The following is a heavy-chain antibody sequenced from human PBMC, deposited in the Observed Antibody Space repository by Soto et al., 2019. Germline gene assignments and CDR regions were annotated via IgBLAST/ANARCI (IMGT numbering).Heavy chain of an antibody. CDR2: IIPILGIA. J-gene: IGHJ4*02. Sequence: ASVKVSCKSSGGTFSSYAISCVRQAPGQGLEWMGGIIPILGIANYAQKFQGRVTITADKSTSTAYMELSSLRSEDTAVYYCARDRYGYNYYYFDYWGQGTLVTVSS. CDR1: GGTFSSYA. CDR3: ARDRYGYNYYYFDY. D-gene: IGHD5-12*01. V-gene: IGHV1-69*10.